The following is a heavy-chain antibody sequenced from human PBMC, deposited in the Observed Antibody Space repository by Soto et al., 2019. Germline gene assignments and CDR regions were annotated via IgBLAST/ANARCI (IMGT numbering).Heavy chain of an antibody. D-gene: IGHD3-10*01. V-gene: IGHV3-72*01. Sequence: EVQLVESGGGLVQPGGSLRLSCAASGFTFSDHYMEWVRQAPGKGLEWVGRIRNKANSYTTEYGASVKGRFTISRDDSKNSLSLQMNSLKSEDTAVYYWASAWFGELKYFYYWGQGTQVTVSS. CDR2: IRNKANSYTT. CDR3: ASAWFGELKYFYY. J-gene: IGHJ4*02. CDR1: GFTFSDHY.